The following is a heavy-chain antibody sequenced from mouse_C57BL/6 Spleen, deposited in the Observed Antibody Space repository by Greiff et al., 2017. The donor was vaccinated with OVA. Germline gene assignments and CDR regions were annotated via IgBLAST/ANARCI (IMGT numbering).Heavy chain of an antibody. CDR1: GFSLTSYG. D-gene: IGHD1-1*01. V-gene: IGHV2-5*01. J-gene: IGHJ1*03. CDR3: AKGGFYYYGSSYGYFDV. CDR2: IWRGGST. Sequence: QVQLQESGPGLVQPSQSLSITCTVSGFSLTSYGVHWVRQSPGKGLEWLGVIWRGGSTDYNAAFMSRLSITKDNSKSQVFFKMNSLQADDTAIYYCAKGGFYYYGSSYGYFDVWGTGTTVTVSS.